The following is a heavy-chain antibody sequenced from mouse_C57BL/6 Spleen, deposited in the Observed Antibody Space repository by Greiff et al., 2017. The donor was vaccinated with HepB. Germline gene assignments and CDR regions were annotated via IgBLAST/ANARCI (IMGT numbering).Heavy chain of an antibody. CDR2: IHPNSGST. CDR3: AISNYGGYYFDY. Sequence: QVQLKQPGAELVKPGASVKLSCKASGYTFTSYWMHWVKQRPGQGLEWIGMIHPNSGSTNYNEKFKSKATLTVDKSSSTAYMQLSSLTSEDSAVYYCAISNYGGYYFDYWGQGTTLTVSS. CDR1: GYTFTSYW. V-gene: IGHV1-64*01. J-gene: IGHJ2*01. D-gene: IGHD2-5*01.